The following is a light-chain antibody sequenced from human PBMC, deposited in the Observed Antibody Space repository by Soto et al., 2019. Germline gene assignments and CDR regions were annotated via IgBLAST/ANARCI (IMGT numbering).Light chain of an antibody. CDR3: SSCSSISTCV. Sequence: QSVLTQPASVSGSPGQSITISCTGTSSDVGGYNYVSWYQQHPGKAPKLMIYDVRNRPSGVSNRFSGSKSVNTASLTISGLQSEDEADYYCSSCSSISTCVVGTRTKVTVL. V-gene: IGLV2-14*01. J-gene: IGLJ1*01. CDR2: DVR. CDR1: SSDVGGYNY.